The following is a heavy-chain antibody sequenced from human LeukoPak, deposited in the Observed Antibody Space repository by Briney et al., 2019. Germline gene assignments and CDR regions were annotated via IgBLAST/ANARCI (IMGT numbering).Heavy chain of an antibody. J-gene: IGHJ3*02. Sequence: SQTLSLTCTVSGGSISSGDYYWSWIRQPPGKGLEWIGYIYYSGSTYYNPSLKSRVTISVDTSKNQFSLKLSSVTAADTAVYYCARVEQTSDAFDIWGQGAMVTVSS. CDR3: ARVEQTSDAFDI. CDR1: GGSISSGDYY. D-gene: IGHD1/OR15-1a*01. CDR2: IYYSGST. V-gene: IGHV4-30-4*01.